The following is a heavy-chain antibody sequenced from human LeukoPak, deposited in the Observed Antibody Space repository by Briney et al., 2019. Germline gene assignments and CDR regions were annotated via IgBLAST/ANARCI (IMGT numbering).Heavy chain of an antibody. Sequence: GGSLRLSCAASGFTFSSYAMSWVRQAPGKGLEWVSGISGSGSTTYYAGSVKGRFTISRDNSENTLYLQMNSLRAEDTAVYYCAKSDDSSGYYYGIVYWGQGTLVTVSS. D-gene: IGHD3-22*01. V-gene: IGHV3-23*01. CDR1: GFTFSSYA. J-gene: IGHJ4*02. CDR2: ISGSGSTT. CDR3: AKSDDSSGYYYGIVY.